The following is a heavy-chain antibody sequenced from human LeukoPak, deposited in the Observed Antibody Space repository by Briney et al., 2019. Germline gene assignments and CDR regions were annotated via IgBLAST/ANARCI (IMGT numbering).Heavy chain of an antibody. CDR1: GFTFSGSA. Sequence: GGSLRLSCAASGFTFSGSAMHWVRQASGKGREWVGRIRSKANSYATAYATSVKGRFTISRDDSKNTAYLQMNSLKTEDTAVYYCTSYSSSWSSFSLDMDVWGQGTTVTVSS. V-gene: IGHV3-73*01. J-gene: IGHJ6*02. CDR3: TSYSSSWSSFSLDMDV. D-gene: IGHD6-13*01. CDR2: IRSKANSYAT.